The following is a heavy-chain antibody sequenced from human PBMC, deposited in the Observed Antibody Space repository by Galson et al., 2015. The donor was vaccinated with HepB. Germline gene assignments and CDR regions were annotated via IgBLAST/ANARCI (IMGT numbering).Heavy chain of an antibody. V-gene: IGHV3-30*04. Sequence: SLRLSCAASGFIFINSAMHWVRQAPGKGLEWVAVISSDGSDEYYADSVKGRFTISRDNLKNTLYLQMNSLRAEDTAVYYCAKFSVIVVDNFDYWGQGTLVTVSS. CDR1: GFIFINSA. CDR3: AKFSVIVVDNFDY. J-gene: IGHJ4*02. D-gene: IGHD3-22*01. CDR2: ISSDGSDE.